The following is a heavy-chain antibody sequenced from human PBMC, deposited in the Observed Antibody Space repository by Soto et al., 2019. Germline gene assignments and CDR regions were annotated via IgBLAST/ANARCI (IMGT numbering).Heavy chain of an antibody. V-gene: IGHV4-30-4*01. CDR2: VYYSGST. J-gene: IGHJ4*02. Sequence: QVQLQESGPGLVKPSQTLSLTCTVSGGSISSGDYYWSWIRQPPGKGLVWIGYVYYSGSTYYNPSLKSRVTISVDTSKNQFALKLSSVTAADTAVYYCARERGTTSMALPYIDYGGQGTLVTVSS. D-gene: IGHD1-7*01. CDR3: ARERGTTSMALPYIDY. CDR1: GGSISSGDYY.